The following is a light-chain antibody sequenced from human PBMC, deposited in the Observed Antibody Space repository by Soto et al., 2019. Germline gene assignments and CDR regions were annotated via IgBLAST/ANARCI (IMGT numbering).Light chain of an antibody. Sequence: QSALTQPPSVSGAPGQRVTISCTGSSSNIGAGYDVHWYQQLPGRAPKLLIYGNTNRPSGVPDRFSGFKSGTSASLAITGLQAEDEADYYCLSFDSSLSVVFGGGTKVTVL. V-gene: IGLV1-40*01. CDR3: LSFDSSLSVV. CDR2: GNT. CDR1: SSNIGAGYD. J-gene: IGLJ2*01.